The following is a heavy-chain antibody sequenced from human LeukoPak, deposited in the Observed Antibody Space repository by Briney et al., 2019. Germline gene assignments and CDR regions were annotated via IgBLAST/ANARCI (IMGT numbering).Heavy chain of an antibody. CDR3: AREHGRPTYSSSWYYFDY. J-gene: IGHJ4*02. V-gene: IGHV3-66*01. Sequence: TGGSLRLSCAASGFTVSSNYMSWVRQAPGKGLEWVSVIYSGGSTYYADPVKGRFTISRDNSKNTLYLQMNSLRAEDTAVYYCAREHGRPTYSSSWYYFDYWGQGTLVTVSS. CDR1: GFTVSSNY. CDR2: IYSGGST. D-gene: IGHD6-13*01.